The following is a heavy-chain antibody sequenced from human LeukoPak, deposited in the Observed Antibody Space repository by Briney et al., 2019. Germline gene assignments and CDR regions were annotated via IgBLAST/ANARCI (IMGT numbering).Heavy chain of an antibody. V-gene: IGHV4-34*01. D-gene: IGHD2-21*01. J-gene: IGHJ4*02. CDR2: INHSGST. Sequence: SETLSLTCAVYSGSFSGYYWSWIRQPPGKGLEWIGEINHSGSTNYNPSLKSRVTISVDTSKNQFSLKLSSVTAADTAAYYCARGRIKRGCFDYWGQGTLVTVSS. CDR1: SGSFSGYY. CDR3: ARGRIKRGCFDY.